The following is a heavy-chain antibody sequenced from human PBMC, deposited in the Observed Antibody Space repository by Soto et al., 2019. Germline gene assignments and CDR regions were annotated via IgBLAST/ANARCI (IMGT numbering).Heavy chain of an antibody. CDR1: GYTFTSYG. Sequence: QVQLVQSGAEVKKPGASVKVSCKASGYTFTSYGISWVRQAPGQGLEGMGWNSAYNANTNYAQKLQGRVTMTTDTSTSTAYMELRSLRSDDTPVYYCARQYDSSSYYEPYYGMDVWGEGTTVTVSS. V-gene: IGHV1-18*01. D-gene: IGHD3-22*01. J-gene: IGHJ6*04. CDR3: ARQYDSSSYYEPYYGMDV. CDR2: NSAYNANT.